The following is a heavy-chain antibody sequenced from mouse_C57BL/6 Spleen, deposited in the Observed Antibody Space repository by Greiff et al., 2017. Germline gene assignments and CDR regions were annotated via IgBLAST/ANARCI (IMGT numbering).Heavy chain of an antibody. D-gene: IGHD1-1*01. V-gene: IGHV1-9*01. CDR1: GYTFTGYW. Sequence: QIQLQQSGAELMKPGASVKLSCKATGYTFTGYWIEWVKQRPGHGLEWIGEILPGSGSTNYNEKFKGKATFTADTSSNTAYMQLSSLTTEDSAIYYCARAPNYYGSSGFAYWGQGTLVTVSA. CDR2: ILPGSGST. J-gene: IGHJ3*01. CDR3: ARAPNYYGSSGFAY.